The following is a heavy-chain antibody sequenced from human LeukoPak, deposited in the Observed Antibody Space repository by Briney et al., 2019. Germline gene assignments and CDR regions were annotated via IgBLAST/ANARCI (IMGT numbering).Heavy chain of an antibody. J-gene: IGHJ4*02. Sequence: SETLSLTCTVSGHSLSGYHWGWNRQPPGRVLEWIAYIYASGSTNYIPCLKSRVTISTDTCKNAFSLRMSSGTAADTAVYYGAREGTTVIKFGYWGQGSLV. CDR1: GHSLSGYH. D-gene: IGHD4-11*01. V-gene: IGHV4-59*01. CDR2: IYASGST. CDR3: AREGTTVIKFGY.